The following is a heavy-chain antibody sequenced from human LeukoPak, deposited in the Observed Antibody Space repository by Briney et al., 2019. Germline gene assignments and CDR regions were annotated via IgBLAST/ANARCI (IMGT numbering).Heavy chain of an antibody. J-gene: IGHJ6*03. Sequence: GGSLRLSCAASGFTFTRHGMHWVRQAPDKGQEWVAFIRYDGSDKYYADSVKGRFAISRDDSQNTLYLQMNSLRPEDTAVYYCAKGSYYCSNNCPLYYYYMDVWGKGTTVIVSS. V-gene: IGHV3-30*02. D-gene: IGHD2-2*01. CDR3: AKGSYYCSNNCPLYYYYMDV. CDR2: IRYDGSDK. CDR1: GFTFTRHG.